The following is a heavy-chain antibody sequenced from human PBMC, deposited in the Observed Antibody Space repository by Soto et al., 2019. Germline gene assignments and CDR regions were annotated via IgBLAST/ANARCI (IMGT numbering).Heavy chain of an antibody. D-gene: IGHD3-9*01. CDR2: ISAYNGNT. CDR3: ARDYDFLTGYFYDAFDI. V-gene: IGHV1-18*01. J-gene: IGHJ3*02. Sequence: ASVKVSCKASGYTCTSYGISWVLQAPGQGLEWMGWISAYNGNTNYAQKLQGRVTMTTDTSTSTAYMELRSLRSDDTAVYYCARDYDFLTGYFYDAFDIWGQGTMVTVSS. CDR1: GYTCTSYG.